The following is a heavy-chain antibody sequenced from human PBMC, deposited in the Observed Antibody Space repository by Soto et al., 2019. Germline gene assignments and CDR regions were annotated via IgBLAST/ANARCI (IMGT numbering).Heavy chain of an antibody. J-gene: IGHJ4*02. D-gene: IGHD3-3*01. Sequence: PGESLKISCKGSGYSFTSYWIGWVRQMPGKGLEWMGIIYPGDSDTRYSPSFQGQVTISADKSISTAYLQWSSLKASDTAMYYCARQSRVPLEWLLHTRTWYFDYWGQGTLVTVSS. CDR2: IYPGDSDT. V-gene: IGHV5-51*01. CDR1: GYSFTSYW. CDR3: ARQSRVPLEWLLHTRTWYFDY.